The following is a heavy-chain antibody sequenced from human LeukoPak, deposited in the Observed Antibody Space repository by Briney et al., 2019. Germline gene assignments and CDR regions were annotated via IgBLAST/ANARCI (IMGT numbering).Heavy chain of an antibody. CDR2: IYYGGSS. J-gene: IGHJ4*01. D-gene: IGHD2-2*01. CDR1: GGSISSGDYF. CDR3: ARRTCSSTTFSRPLRFFDY. Sequence: SETLSLTCTVSGGSISSGDYFWSWIRQPPGKDLEWIGYIYYGGSSYYNPSLKSRVTISVDTSKNQFSLKLSSVTAADTAAYYCARRTCSSTTFSRPLRFFDYWGQGNPGHRLL. V-gene: IGHV4-30-4*08.